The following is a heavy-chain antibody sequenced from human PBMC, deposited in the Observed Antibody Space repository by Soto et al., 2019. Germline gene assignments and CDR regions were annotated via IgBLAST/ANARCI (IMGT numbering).Heavy chain of an antibody. CDR3: ATRYFDWSGGAFDI. CDR2: FDPEDGET. D-gene: IGHD3-9*01. J-gene: IGHJ3*02. CDR1: GYTLTELS. Sequence: ASVKVSCKVSGYTLTELSMHWVRQAPGKGLEWMGGFDPEDGETIYAQKFQGRVTMTEDTSTDTAYMELSSLRPEDTAVYYCATRYFDWSGGAFDIWGQGTMVTVSS. V-gene: IGHV1-24*01.